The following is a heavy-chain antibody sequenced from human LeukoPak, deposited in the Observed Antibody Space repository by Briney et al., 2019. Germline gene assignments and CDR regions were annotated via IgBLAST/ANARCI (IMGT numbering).Heavy chain of an antibody. V-gene: IGHV3-23*01. D-gene: IGHD6-6*01. Sequence: GGSLRLSCAASGFTLSIYAMSWVRQAPGEWMEWVSGVSGSGDTTYYADSVKGRFTISRDNSKNTLYLQMSSLRAEDTALYYCSKGNIAASATSLHFDYWGQGTLVTVSS. CDR2: VSGSGDTT. CDR1: GFTLSIYA. CDR3: SKGNIAASATSLHFDY. J-gene: IGHJ4*02.